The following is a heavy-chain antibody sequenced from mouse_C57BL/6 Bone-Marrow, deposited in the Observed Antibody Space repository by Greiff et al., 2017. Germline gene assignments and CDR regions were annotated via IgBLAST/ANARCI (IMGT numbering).Heavy chain of an antibody. Sequence: EVKVVESGGGLVKPGGSLKLSCAASGFTFSDYGMHWVRQAPEKGLEWVAYISSGSSTIYYADTVKGRFTISRDNAKNTLFLQMTSLRSEDTAMYYCARRTYYKEGYYFDYWGQGTTLTVSS. D-gene: IGHD2-12*01. CDR1: GFTFSDYG. V-gene: IGHV5-17*01. CDR3: ARRTYYKEGYYFDY. J-gene: IGHJ2*01. CDR2: ISSGSSTI.